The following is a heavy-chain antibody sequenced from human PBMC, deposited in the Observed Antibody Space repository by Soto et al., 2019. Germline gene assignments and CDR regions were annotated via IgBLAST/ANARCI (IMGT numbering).Heavy chain of an antibody. D-gene: IGHD2-21*02. V-gene: IGHV1-3*05. Sequence: QVQLVQSGAEEKKPGATVKGSCKASGYTFTSYAMHWVRQAPGQMLEWMGWINAGNGNTKYSQKFQGRVTITRDTSASTAYMERSSLRSEDTAVYYCARIIVGVTVLDYWGQGTLGTVSS. CDR1: GYTFTSYA. CDR2: INAGNGNT. CDR3: ARIIVGVTVLDY. J-gene: IGHJ4*02.